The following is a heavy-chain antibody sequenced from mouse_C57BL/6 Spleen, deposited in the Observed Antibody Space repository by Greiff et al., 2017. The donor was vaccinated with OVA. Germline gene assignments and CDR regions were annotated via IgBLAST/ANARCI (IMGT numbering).Heavy chain of an antibody. CDR3: ASYGNHWYFDV. CDR1: GYAFSSYW. J-gene: IGHJ1*03. V-gene: IGHV1-80*01. Sequence: QVQLKESGAELVKPGASVKISCKASGYAFSSYWMNWVKQRPGKGLEWIGQIYPGDGDTNYNGKFKGKATLTADKSSSTAYMQLSSLTSEDSAVYFCASYGNHWYFDVWGTGTTVTVSS. CDR2: IYPGDGDT. D-gene: IGHD2-1*01.